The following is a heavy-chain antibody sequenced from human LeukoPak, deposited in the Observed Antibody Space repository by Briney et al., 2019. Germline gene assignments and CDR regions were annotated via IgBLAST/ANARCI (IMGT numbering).Heavy chain of an antibody. D-gene: IGHD3-10*01. J-gene: IGHJ4*02. V-gene: IGHV4-59*01. Sequence: SETLSLTCTVSGGSISSYYWSWIRQPPGKGLEWIGYIYYSGSTNYNPSLKSRVTISVDTSKNQFSLKLSSVTAADTAVYYCASSRSRYGSVDYWGQGTLVTVSS. CDR1: GGSISSYY. CDR3: ASSRSRYGSVDY. CDR2: IYYSGST.